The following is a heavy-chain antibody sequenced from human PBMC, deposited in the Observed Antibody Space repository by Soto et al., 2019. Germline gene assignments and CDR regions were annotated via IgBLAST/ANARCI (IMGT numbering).Heavy chain of an antibody. CDR1: GGSISSGGYY. CDR3: ARSVFP. J-gene: IGHJ5*02. Sequence: QVQLQESGPGLVKPSQTLSLTCTVSGGSISSGGYYWNWIRQHPGKGLEWIGYIYYIGSTYYNPSLTSRVTLSLDTSKNQFSLRLSSVTAADTAVYYCARSVFPWGQGTLVTVSS. CDR2: IYYIGST. V-gene: IGHV4-31*03.